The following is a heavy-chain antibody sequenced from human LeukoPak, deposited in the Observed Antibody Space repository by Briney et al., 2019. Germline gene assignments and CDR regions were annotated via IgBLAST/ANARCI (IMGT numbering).Heavy chain of an antibody. D-gene: IGHD2-2*01. Sequence: GASVKVSCKASGYTFTGYYMHWVRQAPGQGLEWMGWINPNSGGTNYAQKFQGRVTMTRDTSISTAYMELSRLRSDDTAVYYCARSPRTSSRQAVFVFDYWGQGTLVTVS. CDR2: INPNSGGT. J-gene: IGHJ4*02. V-gene: IGHV1-2*02. CDR3: ARSPRTSSRQAVFVFDY. CDR1: GYTFTGYY.